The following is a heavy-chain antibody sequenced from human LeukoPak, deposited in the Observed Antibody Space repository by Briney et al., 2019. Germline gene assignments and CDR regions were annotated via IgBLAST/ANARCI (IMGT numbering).Heavy chain of an antibody. CDR1: GGSFSGYY. V-gene: IGHV4-34*01. CDR3: ARGRSSSWPYYYYTDV. CDR2: INHSGST. J-gene: IGHJ6*03. D-gene: IGHD6-13*01. Sequence: KPSETLSLTCAVYGGSFSGYYWSWIRQPPGKGLEWIGEINHSGSTNYNPSLKSRVTISVDTSKNQFSLKLSSVTAADTAVYYCARGRSSSWPYYYYTDVWGKGTTVTVSS.